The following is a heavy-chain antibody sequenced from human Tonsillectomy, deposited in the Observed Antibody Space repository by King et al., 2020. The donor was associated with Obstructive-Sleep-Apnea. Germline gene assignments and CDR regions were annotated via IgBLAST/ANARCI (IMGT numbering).Heavy chain of an antibody. J-gene: IGHJ6*02. CDR1: GFTFSTYG. V-gene: IGHV3-33*01. CDR3: ARGSGARLCDGLDV. Sequence: VQLVESGGGVVQPGRSLSLSCAASGFTFSTYGKHWVRQAPGKGLEWVAVIWYDGSNEYYADSVKGRFTISRDNSKNTLYLQMNSLRAEDTAVYYCARGSGARLCDGLDVWGQGTTVTVSS. D-gene: IGHD7-27*01. CDR2: IWYDGSNE.